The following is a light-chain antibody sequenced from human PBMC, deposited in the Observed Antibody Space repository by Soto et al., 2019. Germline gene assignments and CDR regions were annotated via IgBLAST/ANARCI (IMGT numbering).Light chain of an antibody. CDR3: TSYAGNSNYV. CDR1: TNDVGGFNY. CDR2: EVD. V-gene: IGLV2-8*01. Sequence: QSVLTQPTSASGSAGQSVTISCTGPTNDVGGFNYVSWYQQHPGRVPKLIIYEVDKRPSGVPDRFSGSKSGNTASLTVSGLQADDEADYYCTSYAGNSNYVFGTGTKVTVL. J-gene: IGLJ1*01.